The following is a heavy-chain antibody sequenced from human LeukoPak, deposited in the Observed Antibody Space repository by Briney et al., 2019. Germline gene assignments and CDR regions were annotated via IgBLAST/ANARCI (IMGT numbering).Heavy chain of an antibody. D-gene: IGHD6-19*01. Sequence: GGSLRLSCAASGFTFSNYGMHWVRQAPAKGLEWVAVISYDGTNKHYADSVKGRFTISRDNSKNTLYLQMNSLRAEDTAVYYCARDKQWLYCFDQWGQGTPVTVSS. V-gene: IGHV3-30*19. CDR2: ISYDGTNK. J-gene: IGHJ4*02. CDR3: ARDKQWLYCFDQ. CDR1: GFTFSNYG.